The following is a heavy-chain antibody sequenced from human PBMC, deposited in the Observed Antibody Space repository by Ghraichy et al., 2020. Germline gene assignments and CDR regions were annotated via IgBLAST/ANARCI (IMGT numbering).Heavy chain of an antibody. D-gene: IGHD3-22*01. CDR2: IWYDGSNK. Sequence: GGSLRLSCAASGFTFSSYGMHWVRQAPGKGLEWVAVIWYDGSNKYYADSVKGRFTISRDNSKNTLYLQMNSLRAEDTAVYYCARDRRYYDSSGLTTDYWGQGTLVTVSS. V-gene: IGHV3-33*01. J-gene: IGHJ4*02. CDR1: GFTFSSYG. CDR3: ARDRRYYDSSGLTTDY.